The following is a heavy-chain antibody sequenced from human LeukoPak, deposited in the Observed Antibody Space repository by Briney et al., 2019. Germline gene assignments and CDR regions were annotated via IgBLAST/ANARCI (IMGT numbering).Heavy chain of an antibody. J-gene: IGHJ4*02. V-gene: IGHV4-30-4*08. D-gene: IGHD3-22*01. CDR2: IYYSGST. CDR1: GGSISSGDYY. Sequence: SQTLSLTCTVSGGSISSGDYYWSWIRQPPGKGLEWIGYIYYSGSTYYNPSLKSRVTISVDTSKNQFSLKLSSVTAADTAVYYCARWVTSSVYYSHFDYWGQGTLVTVSS. CDR3: ARWVTSSVYYSHFDY.